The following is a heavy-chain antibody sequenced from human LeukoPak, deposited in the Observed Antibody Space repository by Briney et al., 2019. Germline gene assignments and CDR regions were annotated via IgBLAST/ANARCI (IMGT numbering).Heavy chain of an antibody. CDR2: INPSDGST. V-gene: IGHV1-46*01. J-gene: IGHJ6*02. CDR1: GYTFTGYY. Sequence: ASVKVSCKASGYTFTGYYMHWVRQAPGQGLEWMGLINPSDGSTSYAQKFQGRVTMTRNTSMSTAYMELSSLRSEDTAVYYCAKGLVATYGMDVWGQGTTVTVSS. D-gene: IGHD5-12*01. CDR3: AKGLVATYGMDV.